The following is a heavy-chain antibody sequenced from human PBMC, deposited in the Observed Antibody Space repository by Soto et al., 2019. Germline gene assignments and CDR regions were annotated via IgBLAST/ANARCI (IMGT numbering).Heavy chain of an antibody. CDR2: IWADGNQK. J-gene: IGHJ3*02. V-gene: IGHV3-33*01. D-gene: IGHD4-17*01. Sequence: QVQLVESGGGVVQPGRSLRLSCVPSGFTFSRYGMHWVRQARGKGLERVAVIWADGNQKKYADSVEGRFTISRDNSTNTLSREMNTLRAEDAAVYHCARDDDYGGNAFYMWGQGTMVTVSS. CDR1: GFTFSRYG. CDR3: ARDDDYGGNAFYM.